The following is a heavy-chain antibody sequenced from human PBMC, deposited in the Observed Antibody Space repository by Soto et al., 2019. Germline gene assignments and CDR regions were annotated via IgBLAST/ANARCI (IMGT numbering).Heavy chain of an antibody. Sequence: EVQLVESGGGLVQPGGSLRLSCAASGFTFSNYWMYWVRQAPGKGLEWVSRINSDGSVSSYADSVKGRLTISRDNVKNSLYLQRDSLRAEDTALYYCARGDCVGGTCYSLAGSFYYYMDVWGKGTTVTVFS. CDR3: ARGDCVGGTCYSLAGSFYYYMDV. J-gene: IGHJ6*03. CDR1: GFTFSNYW. D-gene: IGHD2-15*01. CDR2: INSDGSVS. V-gene: IGHV3-74*02.